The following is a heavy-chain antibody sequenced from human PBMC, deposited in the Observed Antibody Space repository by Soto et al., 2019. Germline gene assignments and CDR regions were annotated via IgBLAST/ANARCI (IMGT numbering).Heavy chain of an antibody. V-gene: IGHV3-23*01. J-gene: IGHJ4*02. CDR3: AKFFVETGGSSGWPWSFHF. Sequence: EVQLLESGGGLVQPGGSLRLSCAASGFTFSSYAMSWVRQAPGKGLEGVSAISGTGGTTYYADSVKGRFTISRDNSRTTLHLQVNGLRAEDTAIYYCAKFFVETGGSSGWPWSFHFWGQGTLVTVSS. CDR1: GFTFSSYA. D-gene: IGHD6-25*01. CDR2: ISGTGGTT.